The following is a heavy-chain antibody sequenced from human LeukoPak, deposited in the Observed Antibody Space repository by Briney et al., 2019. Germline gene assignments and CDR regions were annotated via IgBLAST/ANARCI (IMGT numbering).Heavy chain of an antibody. D-gene: IGHD6-19*01. Sequence: NPSETLSLTCTVSGGSISSSSYYWGWIRQPPGKGLEWIGSIYYSGSTYYNPSLKSRVTISVDTSKNQFSPKLSSVTAADTAVYYCARGGSGWYEGYNWFDPWGQGTPVTVSS. CDR2: IYYSGST. J-gene: IGHJ5*02. V-gene: IGHV4-39*01. CDR1: GGSISSSSYY. CDR3: ARGGSGWYEGYNWFDP.